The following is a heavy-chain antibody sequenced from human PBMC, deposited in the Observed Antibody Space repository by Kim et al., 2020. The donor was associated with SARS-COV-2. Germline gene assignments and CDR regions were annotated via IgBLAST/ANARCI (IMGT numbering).Heavy chain of an antibody. CDR2: ISWNSGSI. D-gene: IGHD1-26*01. CDR3: AKDIRVVGATSAFDI. J-gene: IGHJ3*02. Sequence: GGSLRLSCAASGFTFDDYAMHWVRQAPGKGLEWVSGISWNSGSIGYADSVKGRFTISRDNAKNSLYLQMNSLRAEDTALYYCAKDIRVVGATSAFDIWGQGTMVTVSS. V-gene: IGHV3-9*01. CDR1: GFTFDDYA.